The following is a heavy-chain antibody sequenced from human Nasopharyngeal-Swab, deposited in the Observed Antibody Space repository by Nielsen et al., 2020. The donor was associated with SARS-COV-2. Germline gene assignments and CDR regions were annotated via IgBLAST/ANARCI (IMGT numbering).Heavy chain of an antibody. D-gene: IGHD1-7*01. V-gene: IGHV4-30-4*08. CDR1: GGSISSGDYY. CDR2: ICYSGST. Sequence: SETLSLTCTVSGGSISSGDYYWSWIRQPPGKGLEWIGYICYSGSTYYNPSLKSRVTISVDTSKNQFSLKLSSVTAADTAVYYCARVPKLPNLNYYYYYMDVWGKGTTVTVSS. CDR3: ARVPKLPNLNYYYYYMDV. J-gene: IGHJ6*03.